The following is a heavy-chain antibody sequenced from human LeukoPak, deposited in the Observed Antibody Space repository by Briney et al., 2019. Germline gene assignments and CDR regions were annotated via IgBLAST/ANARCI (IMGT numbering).Heavy chain of an antibody. CDR2: IRSKAYGGTT. CDR3: TRDREGYYFDY. Sequence: QPGRSLRLSCTASGFTFGDYAMSWVRPAPGKGLEWVGFIRSKAYGGTTEYAASVKGRFTISRDDSKSIAYLQMNSLKTEDTAVYYCTRDREGYYFDYWGQGTLVTVSS. CDR1: GFTFGDYA. D-gene: IGHD1-26*01. J-gene: IGHJ4*02. V-gene: IGHV3-49*04.